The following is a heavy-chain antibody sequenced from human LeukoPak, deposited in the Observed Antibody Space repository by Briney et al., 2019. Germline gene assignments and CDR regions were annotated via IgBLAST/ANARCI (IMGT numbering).Heavy chain of an antibody. V-gene: IGHV3-48*03. CDR2: ISGSGSTI. CDR1: GFTFSGYE. J-gene: IGHJ4*02. CDR3: ARKGRYSGYDWGGFDY. Sequence: GGSLRLSCAASGFTFSGYEMNWVRQAPGKGLEWVSSISGSGSTIYYADSEKGRFTISRDSAKNSLSLEMNSLRAEDTAVYYCARKGRYSGYDWGGFDYWGQGTLVTVSS. D-gene: IGHD5-12*01.